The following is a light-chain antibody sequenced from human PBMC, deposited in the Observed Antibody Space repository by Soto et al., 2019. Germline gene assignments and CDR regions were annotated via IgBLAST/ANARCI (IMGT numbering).Light chain of an antibody. CDR1: QSISTY. CDR2: DAS. Sequence: EIVLTQSPATLSLSPGERGTLSCRASQSISTYLALYQQKPGQAPRLLIYDASSRATGIPARFSGSGSGTDFTLTISSLEPEDFAVYYCQQRSNWPPSITFGQGTRLEIK. V-gene: IGKV3-11*01. J-gene: IGKJ5*01. CDR3: QQRSNWPPSIT.